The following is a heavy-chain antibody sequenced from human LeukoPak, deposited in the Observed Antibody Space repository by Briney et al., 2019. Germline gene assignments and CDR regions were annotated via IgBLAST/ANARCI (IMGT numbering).Heavy chain of an antibody. CDR1: GFGFGSYA. J-gene: IGHJ6*02. D-gene: IGHD4-17*01. CDR2: ICGSVSGSGDCT. Sequence: GGSLRLSCAASGFGFGSYAMSRVRQAAGKGLEWVSEICGSVSGSGDCTHYADSVKGRFTISRDNSKNTLYLQMNSLRAEDTAVYYCARDISVTPYFYYYYYGMDVWGQGTTVTVSS. V-gene: IGHV3-23*01. CDR3: ARDISVTPYFYYYYYGMDV.